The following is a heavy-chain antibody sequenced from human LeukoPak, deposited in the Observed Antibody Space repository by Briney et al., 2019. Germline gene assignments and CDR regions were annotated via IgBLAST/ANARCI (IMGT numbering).Heavy chain of an antibody. D-gene: IGHD3-16*01. Sequence: LSLTCTVSGYSISSGYYWGWIRQPPGKGLEWVSYMDSSGSSVHYADSVKGRFTISRDNAKNSLYLQMNSLRAEDTAVYYCARDGGWQDDYWGQGTLVTVSS. J-gene: IGHJ4*02. CDR1: GYSISSGYY. CDR2: MDSSGSSV. CDR3: ARDGGWQDDY. V-gene: IGHV3-11*04.